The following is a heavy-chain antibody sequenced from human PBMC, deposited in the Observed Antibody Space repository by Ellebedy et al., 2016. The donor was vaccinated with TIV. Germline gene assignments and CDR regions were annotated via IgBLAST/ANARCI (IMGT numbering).Heavy chain of an antibody. CDR1: GGSISSYY. CDR3: ARLRAQRDFDY. Sequence: SETLSLTXTVSGGSISSYYWSWIRQPPGKGLEWIGYIYYSGSTNYNPSLKSRVTISVDTSKNQFSLKLSSVTAADTAVYYCARLRAQRDFDYWGQGTLVTVSS. CDR2: IYYSGST. V-gene: IGHV4-59*08. J-gene: IGHJ4*02.